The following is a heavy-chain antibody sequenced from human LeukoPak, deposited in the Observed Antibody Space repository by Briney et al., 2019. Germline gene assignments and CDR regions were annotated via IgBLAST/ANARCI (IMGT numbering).Heavy chain of an antibody. D-gene: IGHD2-2*01. V-gene: IGHV4-34*01. CDR3: ASLWPYQLSAFDI. CDR1: GFTFSSYS. J-gene: IGHJ3*02. CDR2: INHSGST. Sequence: GSLRLSCAASGFTFSSYSMNWVRQPPGKGLEWIGEINHSGSTSYNPSLESRVTISVDTSKRQFSLKMGSVTAADAAVYYCASLWPYQLSAFDIWGQGTMVTVSS.